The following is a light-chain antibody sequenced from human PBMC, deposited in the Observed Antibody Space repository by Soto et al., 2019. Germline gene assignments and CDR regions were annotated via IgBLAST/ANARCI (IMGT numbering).Light chain of an antibody. V-gene: IGKV4-1*01. CDR1: QSVLYSSNNKNY. CDR3: QQYYTTPWT. J-gene: IGKJ1*01. CDR2: WAS. Sequence: DIVMTQSPDSLAVSLGERATINCKSSQSVLYSSNNKNYLAWYQRKPGQPPKALIYWASTWESGVPDRFSGSGSGTDFTLTISSLQAEDVAVYYCQQYYTTPWTFGQGTKVDIK.